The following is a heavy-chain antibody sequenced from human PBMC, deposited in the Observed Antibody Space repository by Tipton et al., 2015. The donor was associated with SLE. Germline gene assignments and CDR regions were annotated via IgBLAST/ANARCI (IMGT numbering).Heavy chain of an antibody. D-gene: IGHD3-22*01. CDR2: IYGSGST. CDR1: GGSISNFY. V-gene: IGHV4-4*07. J-gene: IGHJ4*02. Sequence: TLSLTCTVSGGSISNFYWSWIRQPAGKGLEWIGRIYGSGSTNYNASLKSRVSISVDPSKNQFSLKLTAVTAADTALYYCVRQFRSSGYSLYYFDYWGQGSLVTVSS. CDR3: VRQFRSSGYSLYYFDY.